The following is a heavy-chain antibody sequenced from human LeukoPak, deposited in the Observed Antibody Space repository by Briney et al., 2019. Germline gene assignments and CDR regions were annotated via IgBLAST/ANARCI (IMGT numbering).Heavy chain of an antibody. V-gene: IGHV4-4*07. CDR3: ARIRSSGWTYYYYYYMDV. CDR1: CGFIRRYY. D-gene: IGHD6-19*01. CDR2: NYSSGST. Sequence: SETLALIRSVSCGFIRRYYWSWIRQPAGKGLECIGRNYSSGSTNSNPSLKSRVPISVGTSKNQFSLKLSSVTAADTAVYYCARIRSSGWTYYYYYYMDVWGKGTTVTVSS. J-gene: IGHJ6*03.